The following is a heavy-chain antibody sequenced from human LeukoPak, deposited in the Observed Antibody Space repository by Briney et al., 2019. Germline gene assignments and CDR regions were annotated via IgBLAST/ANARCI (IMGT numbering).Heavy chain of an antibody. Sequence: PGGSLRLSCAASRFTFSSYGMHWVRQAPGKGLEWVAYIQYDGSNERYADSVKGRFSISRDSSKNILYLQMNSLRAEDTAVYYCARVGYDILTGYRYCKFDYWGQGTLVTVSS. CDR3: ARVGYDILTGYRYCKFDY. J-gene: IGHJ4*02. D-gene: IGHD3-9*01. V-gene: IGHV3-30*02. CDR2: IQYDGSNE. CDR1: RFTFSSYG.